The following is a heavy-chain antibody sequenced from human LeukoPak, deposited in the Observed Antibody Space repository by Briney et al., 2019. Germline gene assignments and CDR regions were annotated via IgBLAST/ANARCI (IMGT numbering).Heavy chain of an antibody. CDR3: AREGREGYNYPALDF. CDR2: MKHDGIEK. Sequence: GGSLRLSCVASGFSFGSYWMAWVRQAPGKGLEWVANMKHDGIEKYHVDSVKGRFTISRDNTKNSLYLRMSSLRVEDTAVYYCAREGREGYNYPALDFWGQGILVTV. V-gene: IGHV3-7*05. CDR1: GFSFGSYW. J-gene: IGHJ4*02. D-gene: IGHD5-24*01.